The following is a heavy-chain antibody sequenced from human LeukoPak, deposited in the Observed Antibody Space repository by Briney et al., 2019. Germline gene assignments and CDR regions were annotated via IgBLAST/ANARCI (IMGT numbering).Heavy chain of an antibody. CDR2: ISISGGTT. V-gene: IGHV3-11*04. J-gene: IGHJ4*02. CDR1: GFSFTNSD. CDR3: ARDGGSSWYFDY. Sequence: GGSLRLSCVASGFSFTNSDMSWVRQAPGKGLEWVSTISISGGTTYYADSVKGRFTISRDNAKNSLYLQMSSLRAEDTAVYYCARDGGSSWYFDYWGQGTLVTVSS. D-gene: IGHD6-13*01.